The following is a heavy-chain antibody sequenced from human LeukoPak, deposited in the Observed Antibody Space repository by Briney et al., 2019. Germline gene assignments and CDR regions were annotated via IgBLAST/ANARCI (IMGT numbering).Heavy chain of an antibody. Sequence: GRSLRLSCAASGFTFSNAWMSWVRQAPGKGLEWVSAISGRGGSTYYADSVKGRFTISRVNSKSMLYLQMNSLRAGDTAVYYCAKFLGGYSYGLDYWGQGTLVTVSS. CDR3: AKFLGGYSYGLDY. CDR2: ISGRGGST. CDR1: GFTFSNAW. D-gene: IGHD5-18*01. V-gene: IGHV3-23*01. J-gene: IGHJ4*02.